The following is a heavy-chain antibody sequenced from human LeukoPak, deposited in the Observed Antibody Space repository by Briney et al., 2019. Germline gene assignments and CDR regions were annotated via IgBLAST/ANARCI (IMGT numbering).Heavy chain of an antibody. V-gene: IGHV1-69*05. CDR1: GGTFSSYA. Sequence: GASVKVSCKASGGTFSSYAISWVRQAPGQGLEWMGGIIPIFGTANYAQKFQGRVTITTDESTSTAYIELSSLRSEDTAVYYCARVISRVGAAFDYWGQGTLVTVSS. CDR3: ARVISRVGAAFDY. CDR2: IIPIFGTA. D-gene: IGHD1-26*01. J-gene: IGHJ4*02.